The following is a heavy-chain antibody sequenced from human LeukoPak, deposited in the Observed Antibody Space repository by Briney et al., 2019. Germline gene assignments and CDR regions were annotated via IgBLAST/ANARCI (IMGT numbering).Heavy chain of an antibody. CDR3: ARGRGWLPTDY. V-gene: IGHV4-34*01. CDR1: GGSFSGYY. CDR2: INHSGST. Sequence: PSETLSLTCAVYGGSFSGYYWSWIRQPPGKGLEWIGEINHSGSTNYNPSLKSRVTISVDTPKNQFSLKLSSVTAADTAVYYCARGRGWLPTDYWGQGTLVTVSS. D-gene: IGHD5-24*01. J-gene: IGHJ4*02.